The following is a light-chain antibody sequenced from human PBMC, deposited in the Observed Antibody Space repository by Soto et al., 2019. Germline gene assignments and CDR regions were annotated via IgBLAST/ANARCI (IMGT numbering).Light chain of an antibody. CDR1: QSVLYSSNNKNY. Sequence: DIVMTQSPDSLAVSLGERATINCKSSQSVLYSSNNKNYLAWYQQKAGQPPKVLIYWASTRESGVPDRFSGSGSGTDFTLTISSLRAEDVAVYYCHQYLSTPLTFGGGTNVEIK. V-gene: IGKV4-1*01. J-gene: IGKJ4*01. CDR2: WAS. CDR3: HQYLSTPLT.